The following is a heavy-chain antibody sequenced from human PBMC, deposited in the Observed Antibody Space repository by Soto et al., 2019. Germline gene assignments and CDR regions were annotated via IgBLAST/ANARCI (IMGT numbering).Heavy chain of an antibody. CDR3: ARDQTTGDWFDA. J-gene: IGHJ5*02. D-gene: IGHD4-17*01. V-gene: IGHV3-74*03. CDR2: INGDGSDI. Sequence: GGSLRLSCGASGFDFSNYWMHWVRQAPGKGLVWVSRINGDGSDIKYADSVKGRFTISRDNAKNTVYLQMNSLRADDTAVYYCARDQTTGDWFDAWGQGALVTSPQ. CDR1: GFDFSNYW.